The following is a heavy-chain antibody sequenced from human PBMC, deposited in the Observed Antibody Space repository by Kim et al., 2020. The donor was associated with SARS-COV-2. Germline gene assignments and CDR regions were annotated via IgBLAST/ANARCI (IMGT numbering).Heavy chain of an antibody. J-gene: IGHJ6*02. V-gene: IGHV5-51*01. D-gene: IGHD3-10*01. Sequence: SPSFQGQVTISADKSSSTADLQWSSLKASDTAMYYCARRGFGVAYYGMDVWGQGTTVTVSS. CDR3: ARRGFGVAYYGMDV.